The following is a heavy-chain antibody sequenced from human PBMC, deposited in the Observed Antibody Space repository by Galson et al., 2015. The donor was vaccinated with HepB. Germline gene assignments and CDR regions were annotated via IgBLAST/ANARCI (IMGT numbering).Heavy chain of an antibody. CDR3: TRVNRHYYQYSGLDV. D-gene: IGHD2/OR15-2a*01. V-gene: IGHV1-2*02. CDR1: GYTLTGYY. J-gene: IGHJ6*02. CDR2: LNPNSGST. Sequence: SVKVSCKASGYTLTGYYIHWVRQAPGQGLEWMGWLNPNSGSTKYAQKFQGRVTMTRDTSISTAYLELSRLRSDDTAVYYCTRVNRHYYQYSGLDVWGQGTTVTASS.